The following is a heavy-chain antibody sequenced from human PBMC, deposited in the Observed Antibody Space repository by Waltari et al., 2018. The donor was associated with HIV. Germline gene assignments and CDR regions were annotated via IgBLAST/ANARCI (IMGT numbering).Heavy chain of an antibody. J-gene: IGHJ5*02. Sequence: QVQLQESGPGLVKPSQTLSLTCAVSGGSISSGSYSWSWIRQPAGKGLEWIGRVYTSGTTNYNPSLKSRVTISVDTSKNQISLKMRSVTAADTAVYDCARVSLAGWFDPWGQGTLVTVSS. CDR1: GGSISSGSYS. CDR3: ARVSLAGWFDP. D-gene: IGHD6-19*01. CDR2: VYTSGTT. V-gene: IGHV4-61*02.